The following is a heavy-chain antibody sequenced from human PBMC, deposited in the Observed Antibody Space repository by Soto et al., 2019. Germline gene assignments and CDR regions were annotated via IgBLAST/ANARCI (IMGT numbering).Heavy chain of an antibody. J-gene: IGHJ2*01. Sequence: EVHLVESGGGLVQPGGSLRLSCAASGFTFSSHWMSWVRQAPGKGLGWVANIRQDGGEEYYVDSVKGRFTISRDNAKDSLYLQMNSLRAEDTAVYYCARVAWELLTYYFDLWGRGTLVTVSS. CDR2: IRQDGGEE. CDR1: GFTFSSHW. CDR3: ARVAWELLTYYFDL. V-gene: IGHV3-7*01. D-gene: IGHD1-26*01.